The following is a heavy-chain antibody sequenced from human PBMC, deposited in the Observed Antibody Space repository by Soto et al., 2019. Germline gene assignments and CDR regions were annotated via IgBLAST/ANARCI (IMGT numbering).Heavy chain of an antibody. CDR1: GYRFTSYW. CDR2: IYPGDSDT. J-gene: IGHJ4*02. CDR3: ARTPYSSSWPKALLFDS. V-gene: IGHV5-51*01. Sequence: PGESLKISSKGSGYRFTSYWIGWVRQMPGKGLEWMGIIYPGDSDTRYSPSFQGQVTISADKSISTAYLQWSSLKASDSAMYYCARTPYSSSWPKALLFDSWGQGTLVTVSS. D-gene: IGHD6-13*01.